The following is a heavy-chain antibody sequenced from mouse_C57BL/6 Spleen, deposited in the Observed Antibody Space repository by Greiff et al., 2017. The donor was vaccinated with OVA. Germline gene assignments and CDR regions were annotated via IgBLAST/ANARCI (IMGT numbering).Heavy chain of an antibody. V-gene: IGHV14-1*01. Sequence: EVQLQQSGAVLVRPGASVKLSCTASGFNINDYYMHWVKQRPEQGLEWIGRIDPEDGDTEYAPKFQGKATMTADTSSNTAYLQLSSLTSEDAAVCYCTNEDYYGSEGYWGQGTTLTVSS. CDR2: IDPEDGDT. CDR3: TNEDYYGSEGY. D-gene: IGHD1-1*01. J-gene: IGHJ2*01. CDR1: GFNINDYY.